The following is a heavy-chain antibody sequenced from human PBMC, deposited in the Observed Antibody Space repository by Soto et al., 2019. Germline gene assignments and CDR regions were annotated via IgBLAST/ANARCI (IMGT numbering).Heavy chain of an antibody. CDR2: ISSSSSYI. CDR1: GFTFSSYS. CDR3: ARDPGPGYCSGGSCAIWGY. V-gene: IGHV3-21*01. J-gene: IGHJ4*02. D-gene: IGHD2-15*01. Sequence: GGSLRLSCAASGFTFSSYSMNWVRQAPGKGLEWVSSISSSSSYIYYADSVKGRFTISRDNAKNSLYLQMNSLRAEDTAVYSGARDPGPGYCSGGSCAIWGYWGQGTLVTVSS.